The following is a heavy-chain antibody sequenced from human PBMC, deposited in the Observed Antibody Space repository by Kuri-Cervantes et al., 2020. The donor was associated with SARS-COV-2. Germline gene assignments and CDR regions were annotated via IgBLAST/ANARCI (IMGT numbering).Heavy chain of an antibody. J-gene: IGHJ5*02. CDR1: GYTFTSYW. D-gene: IGHD1-1*01. V-gene: IGHV5-10-1*01. CDR2: IDPTDSYT. Sequence: GGSLRLSCKASGYTFTSYWISWVRQMPGRGLEWMGRIDPTDSYTNYSPSFQGHVTLSVDKSISTAYLEWSSLRASDTAMYFCAREMSESTSGSWFDPWGQGTLVTVSS. CDR3: AREMSESTSGSWFDP.